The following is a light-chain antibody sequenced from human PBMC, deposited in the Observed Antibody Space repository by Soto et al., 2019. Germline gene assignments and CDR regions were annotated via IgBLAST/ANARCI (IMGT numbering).Light chain of an antibody. CDR1: QKVSPW. Sequence: DIRMTQSPSTLSASVGDSVTITCRASQKVSPWLAWYQQKAGKAPKLLIYAVSSLKRGVPSRFSGSGSGTEFTLTISSLQSDDFATYYCQQYDSYWGTFGQGTKVEFK. CDR2: AVS. CDR3: QQYDSYWGT. V-gene: IGKV1-5*01. J-gene: IGKJ1*01.